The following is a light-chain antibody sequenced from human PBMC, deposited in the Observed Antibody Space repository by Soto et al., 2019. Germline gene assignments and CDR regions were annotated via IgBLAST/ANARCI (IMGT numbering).Light chain of an antibody. Sequence: DFQMTQSPSSLSASVGDRVTITCRASQHIARYLNWYQQKPGKAPKFLIYAASTLQSGVPSRFSGSGSGTEFTRTIDSLQPEDFATYFCQQSFSAPWTFGQGAKVEVK. J-gene: IGKJ1*01. CDR1: QHIARY. CDR3: QQSFSAPWT. V-gene: IGKV1-39*01. CDR2: AAS.